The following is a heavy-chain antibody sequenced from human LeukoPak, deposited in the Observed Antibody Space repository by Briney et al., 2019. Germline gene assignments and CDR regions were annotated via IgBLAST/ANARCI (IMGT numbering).Heavy chain of an antibody. CDR1: GGSISSSSYY. CDR2: ISYTGST. Sequence: SETLSLTCTISGGSISSSSYYWGWIRQPPGKGLEWIGSISYTGSTYYNPSLKSRVTISRDTSKNQFSLNLSSVTAADTAVYYCARVKSGSIFDYWGQGTLVTVSS. V-gene: IGHV4-39*07. D-gene: IGHD1-26*01. J-gene: IGHJ4*02. CDR3: ARVKSGSIFDY.